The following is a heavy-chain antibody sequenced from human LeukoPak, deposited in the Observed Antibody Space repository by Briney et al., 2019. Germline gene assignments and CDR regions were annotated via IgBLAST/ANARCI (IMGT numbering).Heavy chain of an antibody. CDR3: ANLLSSGYTIDAFDI. CDR2: SSGSGGST. D-gene: IGHD3-22*01. J-gene: IGHJ3*02. CDR1: GFTFSSYA. Sequence: GGSLRLSCAASGFTFSSYAMNWVRQAAGKGLEWVSTSSGSGGSTYYADSVKGRFTISRDNSKNTLYLQMNSLRAEDTALYYCANLLSSGYTIDAFDIWGQGTMVTVSS. V-gene: IGHV3-23*01.